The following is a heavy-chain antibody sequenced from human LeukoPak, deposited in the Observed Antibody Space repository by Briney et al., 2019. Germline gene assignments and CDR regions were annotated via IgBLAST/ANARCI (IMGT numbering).Heavy chain of an antibody. CDR1: GYTFTSYY. V-gene: IGHV1-46*01. Sequence: ASVKVSCKASGYTFTSYYMHWVRQAPGQGLEWMGRINPSGGSTSYAQKFQGRVTMTRDTSTSTVYMELSRLRSEDTAVYYCARDEFGNGLEDYWGQGTLVTVPS. J-gene: IGHJ4*02. D-gene: IGHD4-23*01. CDR2: INPSGGST. CDR3: ARDEFGNGLEDY.